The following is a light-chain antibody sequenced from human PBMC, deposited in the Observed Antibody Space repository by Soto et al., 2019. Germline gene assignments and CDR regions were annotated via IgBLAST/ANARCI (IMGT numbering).Light chain of an antibody. CDR3: SSYTTSSSVV. V-gene: IGLV2-14*01. J-gene: IGLJ2*01. Sequence: QSALTQPASVSGSPGQSITISCTGTSGDIGAYDYVSWYQQHPGKAPKVMIRDVTHRPSGVSSRFSGSKSGNTASLTISGLQAEDEADYYCSSYTTSSSVVFGGGTKRTVL. CDR2: DVT. CDR1: SGDIGAYDY.